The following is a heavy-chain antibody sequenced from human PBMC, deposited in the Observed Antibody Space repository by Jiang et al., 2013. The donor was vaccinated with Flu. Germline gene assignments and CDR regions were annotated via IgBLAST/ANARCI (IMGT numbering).Heavy chain of an antibody. Sequence: LLKPSETLSLTCAVYGGSFSGYYWSWIRQPPGKGLEWIGEINHSGSTNYNPSLKSRVTISVDTSKNQFSLKLSSVTAADTAVYYCARRYYYGSGSTPDFDYWGQGTLVTVSS. D-gene: IGHD3-10*01. CDR1: GGSFSGYY. CDR2: INHSGST. J-gene: IGHJ4*02. CDR3: ARRYYYGSGSTPDFDY. V-gene: IGHV4-34*01.